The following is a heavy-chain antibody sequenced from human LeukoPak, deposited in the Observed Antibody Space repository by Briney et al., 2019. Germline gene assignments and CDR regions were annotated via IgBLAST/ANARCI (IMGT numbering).Heavy chain of an antibody. J-gene: IGHJ3*02. V-gene: IGHV3-53*01. Sequence: PGGSLRLSCAASGFTVSSSYMSWVRQAPGKGLEWVSVIYRGTTTYYADSVKGRFTISRDNSKNTLYLQMNSLRAEDTALYYCARVGSTSRAPNSWGQGTMVTVSS. CDR3: ARVGSTSRAPNS. D-gene: IGHD2-2*01. CDR1: GFTVSSSY. CDR2: IYRGTTT.